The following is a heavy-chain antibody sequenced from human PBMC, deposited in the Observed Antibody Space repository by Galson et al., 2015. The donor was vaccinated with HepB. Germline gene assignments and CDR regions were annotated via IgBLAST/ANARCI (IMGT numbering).Heavy chain of an antibody. D-gene: IGHD3-3*01. CDR2: IDTGGTTI. V-gene: IGHV3-11*01. CDR3: ARGRGYGRTVKKNYYFYMDV. Sequence: SLRLSCAASEFPFSDYYTSWIRQAPGKGLEWVSYIDTGGTTIYYADSVKGRFTISRDTARNSLYLQVNSLRADDTAVYYCARGRGYGRTVKKNYYFYMDVWGKGTTVTVSS. J-gene: IGHJ6*03. CDR1: EFPFSDYY.